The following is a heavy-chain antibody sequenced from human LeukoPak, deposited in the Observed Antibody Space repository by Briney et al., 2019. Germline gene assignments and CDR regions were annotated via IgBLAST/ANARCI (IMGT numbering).Heavy chain of an antibody. J-gene: IGHJ4*02. CDR2: IIPLLEKT. CDR3: ARGGYDFWSGYYVY. CDR1: GDTFESLA. D-gene: IGHD3-3*01. V-gene: IGHV1-69*13. Sequence: ASVKVSCKASGDTFESLAITWVRQAPGQGLEWMGGIIPLLEKTNYAQKFQGGVTITADESTNTAYMELSSLTSDDTAVYYCARGGYDFWSGYYVYWGQGTLVTVSS.